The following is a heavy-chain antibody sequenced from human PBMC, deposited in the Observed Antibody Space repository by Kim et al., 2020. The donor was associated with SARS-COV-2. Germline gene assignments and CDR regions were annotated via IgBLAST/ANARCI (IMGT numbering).Heavy chain of an antibody. J-gene: IGHJ3*02. CDR1: GGSISSYY. V-gene: IGHV4-59*01. CDR2: IYYSGST. Sequence: ETLSLTCTVSGGSISSYYWSWIRQPPGKGLEWIAYIYYSGSTNYNPSLKSRVTISVDTSKNQFSLKLSSVTAADTAVYYCARAPGVTIFGVVSSFDIWGQGTMVTVSS. CDR3: ARAPGVTIFGVVSSFDI. D-gene: IGHD3-3*01.